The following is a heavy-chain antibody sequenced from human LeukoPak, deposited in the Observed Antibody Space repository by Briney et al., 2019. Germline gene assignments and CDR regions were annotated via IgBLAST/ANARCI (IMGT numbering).Heavy chain of an antibody. D-gene: IGHD3-10*01. Sequence: ASVKVSCKASGYTFTSYYMHWVRQAPGQGLEWMGIINPSGGSTSYAQKFQGRVTMTRDTSTSTVYMELSSLRSEDTAVYYCARGVYYYGSGSYSNYNWFDPWGQGTLVTVSS. CDR2: INPSGGST. CDR1: GYTFTSYY. J-gene: IGHJ5*02. V-gene: IGHV1-46*01. CDR3: ARGVYYYGSGSYSNYNWFDP.